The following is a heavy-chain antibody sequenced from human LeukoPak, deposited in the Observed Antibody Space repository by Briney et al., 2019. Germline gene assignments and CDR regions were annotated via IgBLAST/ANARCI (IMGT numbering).Heavy chain of an antibody. Sequence: SETLSLTCTVSGGFASGFSNYWNWIRQPPGKGLEWIGLIYNDGSTKYNPSLRSRVAISMGASRNHFSLTLSSVTAADAAVYYCAREYAYWGQGTLVTVSS. CDR1: GGFASGFSNY. J-gene: IGHJ4*02. CDR3: AREYAY. CDR2: IYNDGST. V-gene: IGHV4-61*03. D-gene: IGHD2-2*01.